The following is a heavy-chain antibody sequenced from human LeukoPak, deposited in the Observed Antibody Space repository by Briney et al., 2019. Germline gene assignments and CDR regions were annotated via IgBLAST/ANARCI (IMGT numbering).Heavy chain of an antibody. Sequence: GASVKVSCKASGGTFSSYAISWVRQAPGQGLEWMGRIIPILGIANYAQKFQGRVTITADKSTSTAYMELSSLRSEDTAVYYCARTTYCSGGSCYSTEPFDYWGQGTLVTVSS. V-gene: IGHV1-69*04. CDR1: GGTFSSYA. D-gene: IGHD2-15*01. J-gene: IGHJ4*02. CDR3: ARTTYCSGGSCYSTEPFDY. CDR2: IIPILGIA.